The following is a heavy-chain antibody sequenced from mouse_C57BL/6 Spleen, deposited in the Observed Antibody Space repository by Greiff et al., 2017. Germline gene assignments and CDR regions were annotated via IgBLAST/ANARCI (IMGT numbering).Heavy chain of an antibody. Sequence: EVKLMESGGGLVKPGGSPKLSCAASGFTFSDYGMHWVRQAPEKGLEWVAYISSGSSTIYYADTVKGRFTISRDNAKNTLFLQMTSLRSEDTAMYYCARPTGTSYFDYWGQGTTLTVSS. V-gene: IGHV5-17*01. CDR3: ARPTGTSYFDY. CDR1: GFTFSDYG. D-gene: IGHD4-1*02. CDR2: ISSGSSTI. J-gene: IGHJ2*01.